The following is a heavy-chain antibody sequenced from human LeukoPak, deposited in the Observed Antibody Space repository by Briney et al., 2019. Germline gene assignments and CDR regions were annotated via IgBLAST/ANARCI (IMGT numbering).Heavy chain of an antibody. CDR1: GGSISNKY. D-gene: IGHD1/OR15-1a*01. Sequence: SETLSLTCTVSGGSISNKYWSWIRQPPGKGLEWIGYIYYSGNTNYNPSLKSRVTILVDTSKNQVSLKLSSVTAADTAVYFCARDRHWTNDWVFDYWGQGTLVTVSS. J-gene: IGHJ4*02. CDR3: ARDRHWTNDWVFDY. V-gene: IGHV4-59*01. CDR2: IYYSGNT.